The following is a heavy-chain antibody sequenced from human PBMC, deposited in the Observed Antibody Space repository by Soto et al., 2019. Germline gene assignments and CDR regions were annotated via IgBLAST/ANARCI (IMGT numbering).Heavy chain of an antibody. CDR2: INSDGSTT. J-gene: IGHJ3*02. CDR1: GFTFSTYW. Sequence: EVQLVESGGGLVQPGGSLRLSCAATGFTFSTYWVHWVRQAPGKGLVWVSRINSDGSTTNYADSVKGRFTISRDNAKNTLYLQMNSLRAEDTAVYYCSRGGGNSDLYSAFDIWGQGTMVTVS. CDR3: SRGGGNSDLYSAFDI. D-gene: IGHD6-19*01. V-gene: IGHV3-74*01.